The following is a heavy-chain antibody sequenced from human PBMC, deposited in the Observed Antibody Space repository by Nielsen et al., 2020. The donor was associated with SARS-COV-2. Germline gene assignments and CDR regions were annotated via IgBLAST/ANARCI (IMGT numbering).Heavy chain of an antibody. V-gene: IGHV3-30*03. CDR3: VTGGQWLVRHPYGMEV. Sequence: GESLKISCAAAGFTFRNYGMHWVRQTPGKGLEWVAVISSDGSEKYYADSVEGRFTISRDNSNNTLYLHMNSLRVEDMAVYYCVTGGQWLVRHPYGMEVWGQGTTVTVSS. CDR2: ISSDGSEK. D-gene: IGHD6-19*01. J-gene: IGHJ6*02. CDR1: GFTFRNYG.